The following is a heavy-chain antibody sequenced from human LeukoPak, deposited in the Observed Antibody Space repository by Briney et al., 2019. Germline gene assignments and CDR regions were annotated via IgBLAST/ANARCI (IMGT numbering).Heavy chain of an antibody. CDR3: AKDGVYSGGLYARAIHHFFDY. J-gene: IGHJ4*02. V-gene: IGHV3-23*01. CDR2: ISGSGGST. CDR1: GFTFSSYA. D-gene: IGHD1-26*01. Sequence: GGSLRLSCAASGFTFSSYAMSWVRQAPGKGLEWVSAISGSGGSTYYADSVKGRFTISRDNSKNTLYLQMNSLRAEDTTVYYSAKDGVYSGGLYARAIHHFFDYWGQGTLVTVSS.